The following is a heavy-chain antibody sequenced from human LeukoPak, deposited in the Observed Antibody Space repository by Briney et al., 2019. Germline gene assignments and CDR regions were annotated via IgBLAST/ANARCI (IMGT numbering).Heavy chain of an antibody. CDR3: AKRGDSSGYAFDI. CDR2: LSYDGSNK. Sequence: PGGSLRLSCAASGFTFSSYGMHWVRQAPGKGLGWVAALSYDGSNKYYADSVKGRFTISRDNSKNTLYLQMNSLRAEDTAVYYCAKRGDSSGYAFDIWGQGTMVTVSS. J-gene: IGHJ3*02. D-gene: IGHD3-22*01. V-gene: IGHV3-30*18. CDR1: GFTFSSYG.